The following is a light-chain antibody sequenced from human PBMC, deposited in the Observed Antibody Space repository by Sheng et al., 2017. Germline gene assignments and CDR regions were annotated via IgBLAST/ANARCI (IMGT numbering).Light chain of an antibody. CDR2: DVT. CDR3: SSYAVTNGX. CDR1: RSDVGGYNY. Sequence: QSALTQPRSVSGSPGQSVTISCTGSRSDVGGYNYVSWYQQHPGRAPKLLIYDVTKRPSGVSDRFSGSKSGNTASLTISGLQADDEADYFCSSYAVTNGXFGTGTMVTVL. J-gene: IGLJ1*01. V-gene: IGLV2-11*01.